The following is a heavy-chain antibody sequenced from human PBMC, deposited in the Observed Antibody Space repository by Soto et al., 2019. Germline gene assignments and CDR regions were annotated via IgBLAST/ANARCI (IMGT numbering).Heavy chain of an antibody. Sequence: QVQLVQSGAEVKKPGSSVKVSCKASGGTFSSYAIIWVRQAPGQGLEWMGGIIPVFGTANYAQKFQGRVTITADDSTFTAYMELSSLTSEDTAVYYCARDRDYGDYVFDYWGQGTLVTVSS. CDR1: GGTFSSYA. CDR3: ARDRDYGDYVFDY. CDR2: IIPVFGTA. V-gene: IGHV1-69*01. D-gene: IGHD4-17*01. J-gene: IGHJ4*02.